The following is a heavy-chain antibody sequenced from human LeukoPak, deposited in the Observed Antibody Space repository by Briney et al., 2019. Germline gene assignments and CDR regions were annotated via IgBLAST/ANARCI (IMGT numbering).Heavy chain of an antibody. D-gene: IGHD3-22*01. J-gene: IGHJ6*02. CDR1: GFTFSSYA. CDR2: ISGSGGST. V-gene: IGHV3-23*01. CDR3: ARDSQYYYDSSGYYYYYGMDV. Sequence: GGSLRLSCAASGFTFSSYAMSWVRQAPGKGLEWVSAISGSGGSTYYADSVKGRFTISRDNSKNTLYLQMNSLRAEDTAVYYCARDSQYYYDSSGYYYYYGMDVWGQGTTVTVSS.